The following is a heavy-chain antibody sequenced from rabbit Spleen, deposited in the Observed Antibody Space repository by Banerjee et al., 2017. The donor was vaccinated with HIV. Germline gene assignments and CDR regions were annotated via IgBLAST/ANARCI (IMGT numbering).Heavy chain of an antibody. CDR3: ARVAGGVAWAYDL. V-gene: IGHV1S45*01. J-gene: IGHJ4*01. D-gene: IGHD3-1*01. Sequence: QEQLEESGGGLVKPEGSLTLTCKASGVSFNDKDVMCWVRQAPGKGLEWITCIYTGSGTTYYASWAKGQFTISKTSSTTVTLQMTSLTAADTATYFCARVAGGVAWAYDLWGPGTLVTVS. CDR2: IYTGSGTT. CDR1: GVSFNDKDV.